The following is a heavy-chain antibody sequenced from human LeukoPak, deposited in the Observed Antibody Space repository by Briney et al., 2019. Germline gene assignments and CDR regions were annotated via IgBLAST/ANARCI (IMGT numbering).Heavy chain of an antibody. Sequence: SETLSLTCTVSGGSISSYYWSWIRQPPGKGLEWIGYIYYSGTTNYNPSLKSRVTISVDTSKNQFSLKLSSVTAADTAVYYCARPYDGNSNFDYWGQGTLVTVSS. V-gene: IGHV4-59*08. CDR2: IYYSGTT. J-gene: IGHJ4*02. CDR3: ARPYDGNSNFDY. CDR1: GGSISSYY. D-gene: IGHD4-23*01.